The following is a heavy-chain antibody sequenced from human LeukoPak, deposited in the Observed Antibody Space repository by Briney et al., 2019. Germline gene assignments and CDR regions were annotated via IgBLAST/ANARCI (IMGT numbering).Heavy chain of an antibody. D-gene: IGHD3-3*02. Sequence: GGSLRLSCAASGFTFSSYAMSWVRQTPGKGLEWVSTIVGSGGTTYFADSVKGRFTISRDNSKNTLYLQMGSLRAEDTALYYCAKSPYIAFHIYFDYWGQGTLVTVSS. V-gene: IGHV3-23*01. CDR3: AKSPYIAFHIYFDY. CDR2: IVGSGGTT. CDR1: GFTFSSYA. J-gene: IGHJ4*02.